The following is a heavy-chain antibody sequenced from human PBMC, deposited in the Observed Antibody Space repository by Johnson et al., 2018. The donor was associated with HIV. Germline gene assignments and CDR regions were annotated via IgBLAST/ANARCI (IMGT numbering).Heavy chain of an antibody. D-gene: IGHD3-10*01. CDR1: RFTFSTYA. Sequence: VQLVESGGGLVQPGGSLRLSCAASRFTFSTYAMHWVRQAPGKGLEWVAVISYDGSNTYYADSVKGRFTISRDNAKNSLYLQMNSLRAEDTAVDYCARERATLWFRASGAAFDIWGQGTLVTVSS. V-gene: IGHV3-30-3*01. CDR2: ISYDGSNT. CDR3: ARERATLWFRASGAAFDI. J-gene: IGHJ3*02.